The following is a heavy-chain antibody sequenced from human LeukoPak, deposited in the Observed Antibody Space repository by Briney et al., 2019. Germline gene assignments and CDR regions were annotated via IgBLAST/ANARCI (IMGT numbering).Heavy chain of an antibody. CDR2: INPSGDST. J-gene: IGHJ4*02. D-gene: IGHD4-23*01. Sequence: GASVKVSCKASGYTFTSYYMHWVRQAPGQPLEWMGIINPSGDSTSYAQKFQGRVTMTRDMSTSTVYMELSSLRSEDTAVYYCARTYGGNSSDRFLDYWGQGTLVTVSS. CDR3: ARTYGGNSSDRFLDY. V-gene: IGHV1-46*01. CDR1: GYTFTSYY.